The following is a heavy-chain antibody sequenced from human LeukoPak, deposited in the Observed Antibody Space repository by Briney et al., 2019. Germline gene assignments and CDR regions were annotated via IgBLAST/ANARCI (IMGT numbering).Heavy chain of an antibody. Sequence: SETLSLTCTVSGGSIRGYYWSWIRQPPGKGLEWIGYIYYSGSTNYNPSLKSRVTISVDTSKNQFSLKLSSVTAADTAVYYCARSHTYYYGSGSYSLDYWGQGTLVTVSS. J-gene: IGHJ4*02. V-gene: IGHV4-59*08. D-gene: IGHD3-10*01. CDR2: IYYSGST. CDR3: ARSHTYYYGSGSYSLDY. CDR1: GGSIRGYY.